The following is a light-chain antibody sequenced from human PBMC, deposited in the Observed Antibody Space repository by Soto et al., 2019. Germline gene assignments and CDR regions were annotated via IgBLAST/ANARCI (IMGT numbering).Light chain of an antibody. CDR3: QSYDTTLTGV. V-gene: IGLV1-40*01. CDR2: GND. CDR1: RSNIGSNYD. J-gene: IGLJ1*01. Sequence: QSVLTQPPSVSGAPGQRITISCTGSRSNIGSNYDVHWYRQLPGAPPTLLIYGNDNRPSGVPDRFSASKSGNSASLAINGLQTEDEGDYYCQSYDTTLTGVFGTGTKLTVL.